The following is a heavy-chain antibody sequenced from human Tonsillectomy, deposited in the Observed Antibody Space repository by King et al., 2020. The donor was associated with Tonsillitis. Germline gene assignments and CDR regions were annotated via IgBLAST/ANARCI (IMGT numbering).Heavy chain of an antibody. Sequence: VQLVESGGGLVQPGGSLRLSCAASGFTFSSYWMHWVRQAPGKGLVWVSRINSDGSSTTYADSVKGRFTISRDNSKNTLFLQMNSLRAEDTAVYYCASRTMVTYYYYGMDVWGQGTTVTVSS. J-gene: IGHJ6*02. CDR1: GFTFSSYW. D-gene: IGHD3-10*01. CDR3: ASRTMVTYYYYGMDV. V-gene: IGHV3-74*02. CDR2: INSDGSST.